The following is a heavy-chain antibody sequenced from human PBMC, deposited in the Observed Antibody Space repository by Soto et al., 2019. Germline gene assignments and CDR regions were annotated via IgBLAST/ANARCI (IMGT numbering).Heavy chain of an antibody. CDR1: GASISSNY. V-gene: IGHV4-59*08. CDR2: FSYSGST. CDR3: ARHSPLAAGGAFEF. D-gene: IGHD6-13*01. J-gene: IGHJ3*01. Sequence: QVQLQESGPGLVKPSETLSLTCTVSGASISSNYWSWIRQPPGKGLECIGYFSYSGSTNYNPSLKSRVXIXVXPXXNQVALKLTSVTATDTAMYYCARHSPLAAGGAFEFWGQGMMVTVSS.